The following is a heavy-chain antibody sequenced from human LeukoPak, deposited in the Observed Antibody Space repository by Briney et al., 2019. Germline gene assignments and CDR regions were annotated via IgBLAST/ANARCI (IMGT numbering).Heavy chain of an antibody. Sequence: KSGMSLRLSCAASGFTFSSYAMHGVRQAPGKGLEGVAVISYDGSNKYYADSVKGRFTISRDSSKNTVYLQVNSLRAEDTAVYYCARAGYRNGFDYWGQGTLVTASS. CDR1: GFTFSSYA. V-gene: IGHV3-30-3*01. D-gene: IGHD6-13*01. J-gene: IGHJ4*02. CDR3: ARAGYRNGFDY. CDR2: ISYDGSNK.